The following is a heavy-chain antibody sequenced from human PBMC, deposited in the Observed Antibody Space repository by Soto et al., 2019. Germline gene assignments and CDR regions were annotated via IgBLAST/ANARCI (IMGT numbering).Heavy chain of an antibody. CDR1: GFSFRDHS. J-gene: IGHJ4*01. CDR3: ARLPKGSVVTG. D-gene: IGHD2-21*02. V-gene: IGHV3-48*02. CDR2: ISSSSENI. Sequence: GGSLRLSCVGSGFSFRDHSMNWVRQPPGKGLQWISYISSSSENIYYADSVKGRFTVSRDNAKNTLFLQMNSLRDDDSAIHYCARLPKGSVVTGWGQGSLVTVSS.